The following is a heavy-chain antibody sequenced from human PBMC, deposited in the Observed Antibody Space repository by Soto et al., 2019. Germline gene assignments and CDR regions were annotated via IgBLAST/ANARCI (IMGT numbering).Heavy chain of an antibody. Sequence: SETLSLTCTVSGGSISSSSYYWGSIRQPPGKGLEWIGSIYYSGSTYYNPSLKSRVTISVDTSKNQFSLKLSSVTAADTAVYYCARGLWERVRGVIGMDVWGQGTTVT. CDR1: GGSISSSSYY. D-gene: IGHD3-10*01. J-gene: IGHJ6*02. CDR3: ARGLWERVRGVIGMDV. V-gene: IGHV4-39*01. CDR2: IYYSGST.